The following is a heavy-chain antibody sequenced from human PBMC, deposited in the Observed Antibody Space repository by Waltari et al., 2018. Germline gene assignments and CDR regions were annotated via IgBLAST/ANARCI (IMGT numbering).Heavy chain of an antibody. D-gene: IGHD3-16*01. V-gene: IGHV3-53*04. J-gene: IGHJ3*01. CDR1: GFSVSMYY. Sequence: EGLLEESGGGSVQPGGSLRLSCAAYGFSVSMYYMNWVRQAPGQGLEWFVMIYTGGSTYYADSVRGRFTISRHNSQNTLSLEMNSLTSDDTGIYYCARSLGGDAFDLWGQGTMVAVSS. CDR2: IYTGGST. CDR3: ARSLGGDAFDL.